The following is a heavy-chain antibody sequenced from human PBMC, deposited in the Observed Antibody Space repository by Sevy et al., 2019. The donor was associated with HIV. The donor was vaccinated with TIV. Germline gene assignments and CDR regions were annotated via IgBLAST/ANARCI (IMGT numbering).Heavy chain of an antibody. V-gene: IGHV3-11*01. CDR1: GFTFSDYY. CDR3: ARASGSGVIRGDWFDP. Sequence: GGSLRLSCAASGFTFSDYYMSWIRQAPGKGLEWVSYISSSGSTIYYADSVKGRFTISRDNAKNSLYLQMNSLRAEDTAVYYCARASGSGVIRGDWFDPWGQGTLVTVSS. CDR2: ISSSGSTI. J-gene: IGHJ5*02. D-gene: IGHD3-10*01.